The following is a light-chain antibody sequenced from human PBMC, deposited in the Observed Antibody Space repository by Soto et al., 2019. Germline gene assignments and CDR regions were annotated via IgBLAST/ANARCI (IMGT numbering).Light chain of an antibody. Sequence: QLVLTQPPSASGTPGQRVTISCSGNSFNIGSNYVYWYLHLPGTAPKLLIYNDAQRPSGVPERFSGSKSGTSASLAISGLRSEDEADYYCASWDDSLYSPVFGGGTKVTVL. CDR1: SFNIGSNY. V-gene: IGLV1-47*02. CDR3: ASWDDSLYSPV. J-gene: IGLJ2*01. CDR2: NDA.